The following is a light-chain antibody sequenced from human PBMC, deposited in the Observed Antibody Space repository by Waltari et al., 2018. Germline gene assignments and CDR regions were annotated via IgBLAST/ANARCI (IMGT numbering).Light chain of an antibody. CDR2: GTS. Sequence: EIVLTQSPGTLSLSPGERATLSCRASQSVSSSYLAWYQQKPSQAPRLLIYGTSSRATGIPDRFSGSGSGTDFTLTISRLEPEDFAVYYCQLFGSSPPNTFGQGTKLEIK. V-gene: IGKV3-20*01. CDR1: QSVSSSY. CDR3: QLFGSSPPNT. J-gene: IGKJ2*01.